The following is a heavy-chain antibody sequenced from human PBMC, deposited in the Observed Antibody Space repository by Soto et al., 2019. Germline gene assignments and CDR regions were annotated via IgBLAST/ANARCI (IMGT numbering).Heavy chain of an antibody. J-gene: IGHJ4*02. CDR1: GGSISSGGYY. CDR3: ARDVRPYGSGRYDHPD. Sequence: PSETLSLTCTVSGGSISSGGYYWSWIRQHPGKGLEWIGYIYYSGSTYYNPSLKSRVTISVDTSKNQFSLKLSSVTAADTAVYYCARDVRPYGSGRYDHPDWGQGTLVTVSS. V-gene: IGHV4-31*03. D-gene: IGHD3-10*01. CDR2: IYYSGST.